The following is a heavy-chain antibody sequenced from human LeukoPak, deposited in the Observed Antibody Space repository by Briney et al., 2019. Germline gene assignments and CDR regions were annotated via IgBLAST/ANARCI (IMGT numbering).Heavy chain of an antibody. Sequence: PGGSLRLSCAGSGFKFSNYAMSWVRQVPGKGLEWLSAITGGGRTTRYADSVKGRFTISRDNSKNTLYLQMNGLRVEDTAIYYCAKDHSNAYDYYYMDVWGKGTTVTVSS. CDR2: ITGGGRTT. J-gene: IGHJ6*03. CDR1: GFKFSNYA. CDR3: AKDHSNAYDYYYMDV. V-gene: IGHV3-23*01. D-gene: IGHD4-11*01.